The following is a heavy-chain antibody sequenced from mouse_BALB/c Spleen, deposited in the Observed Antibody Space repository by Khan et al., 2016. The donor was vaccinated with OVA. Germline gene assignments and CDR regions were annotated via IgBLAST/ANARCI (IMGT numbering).Heavy chain of an antibody. V-gene: IGHV9-3-1*01. CDR3: ARPHDFSDAMDN. CDR2: INTYTGEP. CDR1: GHTFTNFG. J-gene: IGHJ4*01. Sequence: QIQLVQSGPELKKPGETVKISCKASGHTFTNFGMNWVKQAPGKGLKWMGWINTYTGEPTYADDFNGRFAFSLEASASTAYLQINNLTNEDTATYFCARPHDFSDAMDNWGQGTSVTVSS. D-gene: IGHD2-12*01.